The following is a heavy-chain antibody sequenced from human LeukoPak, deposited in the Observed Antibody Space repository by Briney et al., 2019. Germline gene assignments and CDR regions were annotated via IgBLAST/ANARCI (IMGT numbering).Heavy chain of an antibody. J-gene: IGHJ6*02. V-gene: IGHV4-59*01. D-gene: IGHD5-18*01. CDR1: GGSISSYY. Sequence: SETLSLTCTVSGGSISSYYWSWIRQPPGKGLEWIGYIYYSGSTNYNPSLKSRVTISVDTSKNQFSLKLSSVTAADTAVYYCARAVWGYSYGLSLYYGMDVWGQGTTVTVSS. CDR2: IYYSGST. CDR3: ARAVWGYSYGLSLYYGMDV.